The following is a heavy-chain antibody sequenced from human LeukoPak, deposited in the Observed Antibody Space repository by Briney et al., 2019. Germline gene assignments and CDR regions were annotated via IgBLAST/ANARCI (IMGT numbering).Heavy chain of an antibody. CDR3: ARDPLSTNDFDI. CDR1: GGSISSSSYY. J-gene: IGHJ3*02. D-gene: IGHD1-1*01. Sequence: SETLSLTCTVSGGSISSSSYYWGWIRQPPGKGLEWIGSIYYSGSTYYNPSLKSRVTISVDTSKNQFSLKLSSVTAADTAVYFCARDPLSTNDFDIWGQGTMVTVSS. CDR2: IYYSGST. V-gene: IGHV4-39*07.